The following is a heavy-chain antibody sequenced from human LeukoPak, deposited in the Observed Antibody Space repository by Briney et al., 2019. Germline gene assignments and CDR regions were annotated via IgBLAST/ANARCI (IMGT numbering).Heavy chain of an antibody. J-gene: IGHJ4*02. CDR2: IDTTTGNP. CDR1: GYPFSAHF. D-gene: IGHD3-10*01. V-gene: IGHV7-4-1*02. Sequence: GASVKVSCEASGYPFSAHFLNWVRQAPGQGLEWMGNIDTTTGNPRYAQDFTGRFVFSLDTSVSTAYLQITSLKADDTAAYYCVRGTPIPGMDYWGQGTQVTVSS. CDR3: VRGTPIPGMDY.